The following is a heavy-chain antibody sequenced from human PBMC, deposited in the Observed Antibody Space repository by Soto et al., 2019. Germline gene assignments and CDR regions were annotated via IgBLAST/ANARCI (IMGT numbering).Heavy chain of an antibody. J-gene: IGHJ6*03. CDR1: GYTFTSYD. Sequence: ASVKVSCKASGYTFTSYDINWVRQATGQGLEWMGWMNPNSGNTGYAQKFQGRVTMTRNTSISTAYMELSSLRSEDTAVYYCARLPHPPKITIFGVLYYYYYYMDVWGKGTTVTVSS. D-gene: IGHD3-3*01. V-gene: IGHV1-8*01. CDR3: ARLPHPPKITIFGVLYYYYYYMDV. CDR2: MNPNSGNT.